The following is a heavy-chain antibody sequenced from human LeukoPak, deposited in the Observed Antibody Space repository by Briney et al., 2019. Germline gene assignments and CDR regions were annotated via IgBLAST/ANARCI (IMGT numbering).Heavy chain of an antibody. V-gene: IGHV2-5*01. CDR2: IYWNDDK. D-gene: IGHD3-16*02. CDR1: GFSLSTSGVG. Sequence: SGPTLVNPTQTLTLTCTFSGFSLSTSGVGVGWIRQPPGKALEWLALIYWNDDKRYSPSLKSRLTITKDTSKNQVVLTMTNMDPVDTATYYCAQALGTNYYYYMDVWGKGTTVTISS. CDR3: AQALGTNYYYYMDV. J-gene: IGHJ6*03.